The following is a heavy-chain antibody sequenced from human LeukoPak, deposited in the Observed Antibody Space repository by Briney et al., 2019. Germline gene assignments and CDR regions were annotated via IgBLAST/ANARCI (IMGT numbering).Heavy chain of an antibody. CDR3: ARDLYYGGNPDWYFDL. V-gene: IGHV1-18*01. CDR1: GYTFTSCG. D-gene: IGHD4-23*01. J-gene: IGHJ2*01. Sequence: ASVKVSCKASGYTFTSCGISWVRQAPGQGLAWMGWISAYNGNRNYAQKLQGRVTMTTDTSTSTAYMELRSLRSDDTAVYYCARDLYYGGNPDWYFDLWGRGTLVTVSS. CDR2: ISAYNGNR.